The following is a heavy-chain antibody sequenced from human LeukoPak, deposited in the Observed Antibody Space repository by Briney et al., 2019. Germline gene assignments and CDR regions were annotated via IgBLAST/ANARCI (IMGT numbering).Heavy chain of an antibody. CDR3: AKCDGNYLYWYFDV. Sequence: GGSLRPSCAASGFTFSSYAMSWVRQAPGKGLEWVSSIIGSGGSTYYADSVKGRFTISRDNSKNTLYLQMNSLRAEDTAVYYCAKCDGNYLYWYFDVWGRGTLASVSS. J-gene: IGHJ2*01. V-gene: IGHV3-23*01. CDR1: GFTFSSYA. CDR2: IIGSGGST. D-gene: IGHD1-7*01.